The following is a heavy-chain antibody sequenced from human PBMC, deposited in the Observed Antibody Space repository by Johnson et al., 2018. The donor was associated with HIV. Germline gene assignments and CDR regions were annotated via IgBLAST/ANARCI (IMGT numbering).Heavy chain of an antibody. D-gene: IGHD3-22*01. CDR1: GFTFSSYA. V-gene: IGHV3-7*01. Sequence: VQLVESGGGGVQPGRSLRLSCAASGFTFSSYAMHWVRQAPGKGLEWVANIKQDGSEKYYVDSVKGRFTISRDNAKKSLYLQMNSLRAEDTAVYYCARDLHDSSGYYYEGDAFDIWGQGTMVTVSS. J-gene: IGHJ3*02. CDR3: ARDLHDSSGYYYEGDAFDI. CDR2: IKQDGSEK.